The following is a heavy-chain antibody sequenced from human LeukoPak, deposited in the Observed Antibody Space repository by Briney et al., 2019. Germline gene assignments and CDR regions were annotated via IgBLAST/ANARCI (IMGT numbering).Heavy chain of an antibody. CDR2: ISPNSGGT. V-gene: IGHV1-2*02. CDR1: GYTFTAYY. D-gene: IGHD7-27*01. CDR3: AIQPWGSGNNWYFDL. Sequence: ASVKVSCKSSGYTFTAYYIHWVRQAPGQGLEWMGWISPNSGGTDYAQKFQGRVTMTRDTSISTAYVELSSLTSDDTAVYYCAIQPWGSGNNWYFDLWGRGTLVTVSS. J-gene: IGHJ2*01.